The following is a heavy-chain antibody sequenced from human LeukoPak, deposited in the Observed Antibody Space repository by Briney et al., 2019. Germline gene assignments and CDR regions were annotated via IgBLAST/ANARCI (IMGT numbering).Heavy chain of an antibody. Sequence: GGSLRLSCAASGFTFSSYWMSWVRQAPGKGLEWVANIKQDGSEKYYVDSVKGRFTISRDNAKNSLYLQMNSLRAEDTAVYYCARIGDLYYYYGMDVWGQGTTVTVSS. CDR3: ARIGDLYYYYGMDV. CDR2: IKQDGSEK. D-gene: IGHD3-16*01. CDR1: GFTFSSYW. V-gene: IGHV3-7*01. J-gene: IGHJ6*02.